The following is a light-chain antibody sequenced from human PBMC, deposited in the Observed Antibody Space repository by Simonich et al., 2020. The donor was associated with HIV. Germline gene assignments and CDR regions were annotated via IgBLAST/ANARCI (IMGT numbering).Light chain of an antibody. Sequence: QSVLTQPPSASGTPGQRVTISCSGSSSNIGSNYVYWYQQLPGTAPKLLIYRNTQRPSGVPDRFSGSKSGTSASRAISGLRSEDEADFYCAAWDDSLSGVLFGGGTKLTVL. J-gene: IGLJ2*01. CDR3: AAWDDSLSGVL. CDR1: SSNIGSNY. CDR2: RNT. V-gene: IGLV1-47*01.